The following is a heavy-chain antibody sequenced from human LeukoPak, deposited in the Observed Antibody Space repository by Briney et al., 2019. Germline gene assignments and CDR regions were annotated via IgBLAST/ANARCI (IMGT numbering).Heavy chain of an antibody. V-gene: IGHV3-30*04. CDR2: ISYDGSNK. D-gene: IGHD3-9*01. Sequence: PGRSLRLSCAASGFTFSSYAMHWVRQAPGKGLEWVAVISYDGSNKYYADSVKGRFTISRDNSKNTLYLQMNSLRAEDTAVYYCARGSTYYDILTGYYLSGPLDYWGQGTLVTVSS. CDR1: GFTFSSYA. J-gene: IGHJ4*02. CDR3: ARGSTYYDILTGYYLSGPLDY.